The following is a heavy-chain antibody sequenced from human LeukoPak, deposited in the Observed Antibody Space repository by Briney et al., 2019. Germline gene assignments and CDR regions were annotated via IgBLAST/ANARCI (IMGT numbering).Heavy chain of an antibody. CDR3: ARRIAAAGKPYYYYGMDV. V-gene: IGHV5-51*01. Sequence: PGESLKISCKGSGYSFTNYWIGWVRQMPGKGLEWMGIIYPGDSDTRYSPSFQGQVTISADKSISTAYLQWSSLKASDTAMYYCARRIAAAGKPYYYYGMDVWGLGTTVTVSS. D-gene: IGHD6-13*01. CDR1: GYSFTNYW. CDR2: IYPGDSDT. J-gene: IGHJ6*02.